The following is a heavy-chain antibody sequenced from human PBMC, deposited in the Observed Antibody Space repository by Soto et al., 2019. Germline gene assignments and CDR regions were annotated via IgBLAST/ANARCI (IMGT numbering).Heavy chain of an antibody. J-gene: IGHJ4*02. CDR2: MSYDGSDT. D-gene: IGHD3-10*02. CDR1: GFIFSNNG. CDR3: TIVRVADSALDH. V-gene: IGHV3-30*02. Sequence: GGSLRLSCVGPGFIFSNNGMHWVRQIPGKGLEWVAFMSYDGSDTFYADSVKGRFTISRDNSKNTLFLHMSNLRAEDTAMYYCTIVRVADSALDHWGQGTLVTVSS.